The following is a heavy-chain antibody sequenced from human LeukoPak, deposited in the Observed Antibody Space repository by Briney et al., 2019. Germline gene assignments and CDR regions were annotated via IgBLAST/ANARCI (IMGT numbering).Heavy chain of an antibody. J-gene: IGHJ4*02. CDR2: INHSGST. D-gene: IGHD4-17*01. CDR1: GGSFSGYY. CDR3: ARGLSVTLGY. Sequence: SETLSLTCAVYGGSFSGYYWSWIRQPPGKGLEWIGEINHSGSTNYNPSLKSRVTISVDTSKNQFSLKLSSVTAADTAVYYCARGLSVTLGYWGQGTLVTVSS. V-gene: IGHV4-34*01.